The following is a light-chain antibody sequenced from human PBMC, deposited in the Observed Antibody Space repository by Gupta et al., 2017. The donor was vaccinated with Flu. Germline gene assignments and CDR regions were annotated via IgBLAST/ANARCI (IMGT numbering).Light chain of an antibody. V-gene: IGKV4-1*01. CDR3: HHEYTTPWA. CDR1: QSGLYSSNNKNY. J-gene: IGKJ3*01. Sequence: DIVMTQSPDSLAVSLGEKATINCKSSQSGLYSSNNKNYLAWYQQKPGQPPKLLISWASTRASAVPDRFGGSGSGTDFTLTIISLQAEDVAVYCCHHEYTTPWAFSPGTIVEIK. CDR2: WAS.